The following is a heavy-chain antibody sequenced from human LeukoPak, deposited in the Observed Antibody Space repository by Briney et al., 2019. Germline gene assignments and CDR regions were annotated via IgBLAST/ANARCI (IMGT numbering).Heavy chain of an antibody. CDR3: ATLTGTTSELIDY. J-gene: IGHJ4*02. V-gene: IGHV1-2*02. Sequence: GASVKVSCKASGYTFTGYYMHWVRQAPGQGLEWMGWINPNSGGTNYAQKFQGRVTMTRDTSISTAYMELSRPRSDDTAVYYCATLTGTTSELIDYWGQGTLVTVSS. CDR2: INPNSGGT. CDR1: GYTFTGYY. D-gene: IGHD1-20*01.